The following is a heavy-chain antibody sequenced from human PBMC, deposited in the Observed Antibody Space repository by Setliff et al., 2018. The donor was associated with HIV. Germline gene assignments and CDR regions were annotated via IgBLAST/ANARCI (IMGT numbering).Heavy chain of an antibody. Sequence: KPSETLSLTCTVSGGSISSGGYYWSWIRQHPGKGLEWIGYIYYSGTTYYNPSLKSRVTISVDTSKNQFSLKLSSVTAADTAVYYCARRREYYYDSSAYDYWGQGTLVTVSS. CDR2: IYYSGTT. CDR1: GGSISSGGYY. CDR3: ARRREYYYDSSAYDY. D-gene: IGHD3-22*01. V-gene: IGHV4-31*03. J-gene: IGHJ4*02.